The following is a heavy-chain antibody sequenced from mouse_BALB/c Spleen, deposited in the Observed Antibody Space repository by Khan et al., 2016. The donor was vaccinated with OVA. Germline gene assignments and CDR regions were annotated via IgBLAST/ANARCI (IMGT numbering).Heavy chain of an antibody. CDR2: IYPGSGST. J-gene: IGHJ2*01. D-gene: IGHD2-14*01. CDR1: GYTFTSYW. CDR3: TGGEYDGDY. Sequence: LQQPGSELVRPGASVKLSCKASGYTFTSYWMHWVKQRPGQGLEWIGNIYPGSGSTNYDEKFKSKATLTVDTSSSTAYMQLSSLTSEDSAVYYWTGGEYDGDYWGQGTTLTVSS. V-gene: IGHV1S22*01.